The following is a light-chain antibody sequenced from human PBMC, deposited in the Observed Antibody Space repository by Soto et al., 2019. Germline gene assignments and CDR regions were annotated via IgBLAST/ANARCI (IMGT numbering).Light chain of an antibody. CDR3: QQRAGSST. V-gene: IGKV3-11*01. CDR1: QSVSNQ. Sequence: EIVLTQSPVTLSLSPGERSTLSCRASQSVSNQLAWYQQKPGHAPSLLIYDASRRVTGIPPRLSGSGSGTDFTLTLSSPEPEDFAVYYCQQRAGSSTFGQGTRLEIK. CDR2: DAS. J-gene: IGKJ5*01.